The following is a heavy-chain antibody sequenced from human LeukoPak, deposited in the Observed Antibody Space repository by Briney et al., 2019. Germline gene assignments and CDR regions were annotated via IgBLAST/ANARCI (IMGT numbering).Heavy chain of an antibody. Sequence: PSETLSLTCAVSGGSISSSNRWSWVRQPPGKGLEWIGEIYHSGSTNYNPSLKSRVTISVDKSKNQFSLKLSSVTAADTAVYYCARYRSTAAARLGWFDPWGQGTLVTVSS. CDR1: GGSISSSNR. D-gene: IGHD6-6*01. J-gene: IGHJ5*02. CDR3: ARYRSTAAARLGWFDP. V-gene: IGHV4-4*02. CDR2: IYHSGST.